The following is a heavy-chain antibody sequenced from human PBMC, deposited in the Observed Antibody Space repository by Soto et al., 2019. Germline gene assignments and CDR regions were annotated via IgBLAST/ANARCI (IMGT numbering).Heavy chain of an antibody. J-gene: IGHJ4*02. CDR3: ARDVFRQLAIDY. V-gene: IGHV3-33*01. CDR1: GFTFSSYG. D-gene: IGHD6-6*01. CDR2: IWYDGSNK. Sequence: PGGSLRLSCAASGFTFSSYGMHWVRRAPGKGLEWVAVIWYDGSNKYYADSVKGRFTISRDNSKNTLYLQMNSLRAEDTAVYYCARDVFRQLAIDYWGQGTLGTVSS.